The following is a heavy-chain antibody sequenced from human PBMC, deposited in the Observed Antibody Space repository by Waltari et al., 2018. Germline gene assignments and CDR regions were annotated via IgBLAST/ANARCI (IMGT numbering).Heavy chain of an antibody. Sequence: EVQLVETGGGLIQPGGSLRLSCAASGFTVSSHYMTLVRQAPGKGLEWVAVIYSGGNTYYADSVKGRFTISRDNSKNTLYLQMNSLRVDDTAVYYCAGRGSTSWLLDYWGQGTLVTVSS. CDR2: IYSGGNT. J-gene: IGHJ4*02. V-gene: IGHV3-53*02. CDR3: AGRGSTSWLLDY. CDR1: GFTVSSHY. D-gene: IGHD3-16*01.